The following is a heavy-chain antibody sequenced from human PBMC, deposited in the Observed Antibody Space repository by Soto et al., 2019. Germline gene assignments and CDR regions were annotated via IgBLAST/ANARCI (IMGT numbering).Heavy chain of an antibody. V-gene: IGHV3-9*01. CDR3: ARVVTYGVDAFDI. CDR2: ISWNSGSI. D-gene: IGHD2-21*02. Sequence: VQLVDSGGGLVQTGRSLRLSCAASGFTFDDYAMHWVRQAPGKGLEWVSGISWNSGSIGYADSVKGRFTISRDNAKSSLYLQMNSLRPEDTALYYCARVVTYGVDAFDIWGQGTMVTVSS. CDR1: GFTFDDYA. J-gene: IGHJ3*02.